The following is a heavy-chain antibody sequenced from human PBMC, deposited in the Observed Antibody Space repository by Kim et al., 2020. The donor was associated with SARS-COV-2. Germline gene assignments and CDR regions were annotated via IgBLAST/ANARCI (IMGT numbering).Heavy chain of an antibody. CDR2: IYTSGST. D-gene: IGHD1-7*01. Sequence: SETLSLTCTVSGGSISSGSYYWSWIRQPAGKGLEWIGRIYTSGSTNYNPSLKSRVTISVDTSKNQFSLKLSSVTAADTAVYYCARDTLTGTTFPWPRTTAWGQGTLVTVSS. V-gene: IGHV4-61*02. J-gene: IGHJ5*02. CDR1: GGSISSGSYY. CDR3: ARDTLTGTTFPWPRTTA.